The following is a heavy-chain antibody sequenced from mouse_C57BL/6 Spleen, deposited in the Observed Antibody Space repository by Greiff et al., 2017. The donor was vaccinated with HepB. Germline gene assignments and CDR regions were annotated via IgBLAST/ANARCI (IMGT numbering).Heavy chain of an antibody. D-gene: IGHD3-2*02. Sequence: DVQLQESGPGLVKPSQSLSLTCSVTGYSITSGYYWNWIRQFPGNKLEWMGYISYDGSNNYNPSLKNRISITRDTSKNQFFLKLNSVTTEDTATYYCASSDSSGYDYYAMDYWGQGTSVTVSS. J-gene: IGHJ4*01. CDR2: ISYDGSN. CDR3: ASSDSSGYDYYAMDY. V-gene: IGHV3-6*01. CDR1: GYSITSGYY.